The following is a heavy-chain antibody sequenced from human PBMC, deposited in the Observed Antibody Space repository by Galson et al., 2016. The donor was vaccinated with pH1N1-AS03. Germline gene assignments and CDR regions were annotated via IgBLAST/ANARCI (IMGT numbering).Heavy chain of an antibody. Sequence: SVKVSCKASGYTFTSYAMHWVRQAPGQRLEWMGWINAGNGNTKYSQKFQGRVTITRDTSASTAYMELSSLRSEDTAVYDCAGDRGSDHDLFDYFYGMDVWGQGTTVTVSS. J-gene: IGHJ6*02. CDR3: AGDRGSDHDLFDYFYGMDV. D-gene: IGHD5-12*01. CDR1: GYTFTSYA. CDR2: INAGNGNT. V-gene: IGHV1-3*01.